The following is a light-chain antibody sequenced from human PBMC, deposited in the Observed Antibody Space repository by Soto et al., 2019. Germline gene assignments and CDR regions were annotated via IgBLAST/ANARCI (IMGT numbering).Light chain of an antibody. CDR1: QTIDNT. Sequence: IVMTHSPATLSRSPGEIATLSCRASQTIDNTLAWYQRKPGQAPRLLIYDASSRATGIPDRFSGSGSGTDFTLTISRLEPEDFAVYYCQQYGSSLWTFGQGTKVDIK. CDR3: QQYGSSLWT. J-gene: IGKJ1*01. V-gene: IGKV3-20*01. CDR2: DAS.